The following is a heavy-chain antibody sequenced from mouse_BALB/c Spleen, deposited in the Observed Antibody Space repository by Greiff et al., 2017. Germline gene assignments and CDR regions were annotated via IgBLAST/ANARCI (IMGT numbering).Heavy chain of an antibody. Sequence: VQLKESGPELVKPGASVKIPCKASGYTFTDYNMDWVKQSHGKSLEWIGDINPNNGGTIYNQKFKGKATLTVDKSSSTAYMELRSLTSEDTAVYYCARAIHYYGYWYFDVWGAGTTVTVSS. CDR1: GYTFTDYN. CDR2: INPNNGGT. J-gene: IGHJ1*01. CDR3: ARAIHYYGYWYFDV. D-gene: IGHD1-2*01. V-gene: IGHV1-18*01.